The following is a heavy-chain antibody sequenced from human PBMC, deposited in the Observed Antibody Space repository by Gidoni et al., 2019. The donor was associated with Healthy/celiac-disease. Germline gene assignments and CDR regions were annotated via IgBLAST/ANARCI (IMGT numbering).Heavy chain of an antibody. V-gene: IGHV4-61*02. CDR2: IYTSGST. J-gene: IGHJ4*02. Sequence: QVQLQESGPGLVKPSQTLSLTCTVSGGSISSGSYYWSWIRQPAGKGLEWIVRIYTSGSTNYNPSLKSRVTISVDTSKKQFSLKLSSVTAADTAVYYCARDGISSSFDYWGKGTLVTVS. CDR1: GGSISSGSYY. CDR3: ARDGISSSFDY. D-gene: IGHD2-2*01.